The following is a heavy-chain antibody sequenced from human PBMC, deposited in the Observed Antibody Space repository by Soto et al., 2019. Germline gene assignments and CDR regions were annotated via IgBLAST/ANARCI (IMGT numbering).Heavy chain of an antibody. CDR2: IYYSGST. D-gene: IGHD1-26*01. CDR1: GGSISSDY. Sequence: SETLSLTCTVSGGSISSDYWSWIRQPPGNGLEWIGYIYYSGSTNYNPSLKSRVTISVDTSKNQFSLKLSSVTAADTAVYYCARETRATYSGSYYVGYYFYYWGQGTLVTVSS. V-gene: IGHV4-59*01. J-gene: IGHJ4*02. CDR3: ARETRATYSGSYYVGYYFYY.